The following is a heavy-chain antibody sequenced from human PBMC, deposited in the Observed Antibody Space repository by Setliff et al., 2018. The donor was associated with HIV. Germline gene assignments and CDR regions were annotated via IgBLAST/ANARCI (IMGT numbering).Heavy chain of an antibody. J-gene: IGHJ5*02. CDR2: IIPIFGTA. CDR3: ARGGADWFDP. Sequence: SVKVSCKASGDTFSNYAISWVRQAPGQGLEWMGGIIPIFGTASHAQKFQGRVTITTDESTSTAYMELSSLRSDDTAVYYCARGGADWFDPWGQGTLVTVSS. CDR1: GDTFSNYA. V-gene: IGHV1-69*05.